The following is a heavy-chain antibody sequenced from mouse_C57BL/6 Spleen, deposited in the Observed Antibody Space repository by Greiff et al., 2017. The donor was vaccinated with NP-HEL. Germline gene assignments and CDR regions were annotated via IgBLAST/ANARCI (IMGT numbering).Heavy chain of an antibody. CDR1: GYSFTGYY. CDR3: AREEGSGYGSNFDC. D-gene: IGHD1-1*01. CDR2: INPSTGGT. Sequence: EVKLVESGPELVKPGASVKISCKASGYSFTGYYMNWVKQSPEKSLEWIGEINPSTGGTTYNQKFKAKATLTVDKSSSTAYMQLKSLTSEDSAVDYGAREEGSGYGSNFDCWGQGTTLTVSS. J-gene: IGHJ2*01. V-gene: IGHV1-42*01.